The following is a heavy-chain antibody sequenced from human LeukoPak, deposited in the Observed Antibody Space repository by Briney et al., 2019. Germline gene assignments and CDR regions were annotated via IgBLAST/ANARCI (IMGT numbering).Heavy chain of an antibody. CDR3: VRVKEWLSLLPFDY. D-gene: IGHD3-3*01. CDR2: INSDGSST. CDR1: GLTFSSYW. Sequence: PGGSLRLSCAASGLTFSSYWMHWVRQAPGKGLVWVSRINSDGSSTNYADSVKGRFTISRDNAKNTLYLQMNSLRAEDTAVYYCVRVKEWLSLLPFDYWGQGTLVTVSS. V-gene: IGHV3-74*01. J-gene: IGHJ4*02.